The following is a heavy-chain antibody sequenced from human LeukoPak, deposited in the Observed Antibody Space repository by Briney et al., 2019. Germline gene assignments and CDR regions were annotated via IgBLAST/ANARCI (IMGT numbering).Heavy chain of an antibody. J-gene: IGHJ4*02. Sequence: PGGSLRLSCAASGFTFSNYAMRRVRQAPGKGLEWVAYIHYDSTTEDYADSVKGRFTISRDNSKNTLFLQMNNLRVEDMAVFYCAKDWNWAIDYWGQGTLVTVSS. CDR2: IHYDSTTE. CDR1: GFTFSNYA. V-gene: IGHV3-30*02. D-gene: IGHD1-7*01. CDR3: AKDWNWAIDY.